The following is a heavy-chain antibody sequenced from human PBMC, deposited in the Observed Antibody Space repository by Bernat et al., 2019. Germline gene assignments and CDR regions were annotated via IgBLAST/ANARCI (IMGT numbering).Heavy chain of an antibody. CDR1: GFTFSSYA. CDR2: ISGSGINT. J-gene: IGHJ3*02. V-gene: IGHV3-23*01. CDR3: ARDKRVNIATPDGSFDI. Sequence: EVRLLGSGGGLVQPGGSLRLSCAASGFTFSSYAMSWVRQAPGKGLEWVSHISGSGINTHYADSVKGRFTISRDNSKNTLSLQLNSLRAEDTAIYHCARDKRVNIATPDGSFDIWGQGTTVIVS. D-gene: IGHD5-12*01.